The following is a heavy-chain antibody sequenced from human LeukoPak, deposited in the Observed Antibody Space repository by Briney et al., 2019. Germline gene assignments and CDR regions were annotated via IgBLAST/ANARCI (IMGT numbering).Heavy chain of an antibody. CDR2: IYYSGST. D-gene: IGHD3-3*01. V-gene: IGHV4-59*01. CDR1: GGSISSYY. J-gene: IGHJ6*03. Sequence: PSETLSLTCTVSGGSISSYYWSWIRQPPGKGLEWIGYIYYSGSTNYNPSLKSRVTISVDTSKNQFSLKLSSVTAADTAVYYCARISYYDFWSGYYPWDYYYYMDVWGKGITVTISS. CDR3: ARISYYDFWSGYYPWDYYYYMDV.